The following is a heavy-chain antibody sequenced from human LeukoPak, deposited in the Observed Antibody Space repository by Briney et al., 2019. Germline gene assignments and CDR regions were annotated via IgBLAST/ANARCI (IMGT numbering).Heavy chain of an antibody. CDR1: GFTFSSTS. V-gene: IGHV3-23*01. CDR3: AKVGHPLLWSFDY. Sequence: GGSLRLSCAASGFTFSSTSMSWVRQAPGKGLEWVAVTVGGGDGTYYADSVKGRFTISRDNSNNTLYLQMNSLRAEDTAVYYCAKVGHPLLWSFDYWGQGTLVTVSS. CDR2: TVGGGDGT. D-gene: IGHD3-10*01. J-gene: IGHJ4*02.